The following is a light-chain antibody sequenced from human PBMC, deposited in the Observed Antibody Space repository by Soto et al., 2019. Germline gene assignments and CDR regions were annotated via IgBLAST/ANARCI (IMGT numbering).Light chain of an antibody. CDR2: DVS. CDR1: SSDVGGYNY. V-gene: IGLV2-14*01. CDR3: SSYTNSSTRYV. J-gene: IGLJ1*01. Sequence: HSVLTQPASVSGSPGQSITISCTGTSSDVGGYNYVSWYQQHPGKAPKLMIYDVSNRPSGVSNRFSGSKSGNTASLTISGLQAEDEADYYCSSYTNSSTRYVFGTGTKVTVL.